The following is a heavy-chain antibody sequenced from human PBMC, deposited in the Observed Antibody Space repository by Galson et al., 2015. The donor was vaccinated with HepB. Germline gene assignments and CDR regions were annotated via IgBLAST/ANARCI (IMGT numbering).Heavy chain of an antibody. J-gene: IGHJ4*02. CDR2: IWYDGSNK. D-gene: IGHD6-19*01. CDR3: AREAHVYSSGWYGY. CDR1: GFTFSSYG. Sequence: SPRHSCAASGFTFSSYGMHWVRPAPGQGLEWVAVIWYDGSNKCYADSVKGRFTISRDNSKNTPYLQMNSLRAEDTAVYYCAREAHVYSSGWYGYWGQGTLVTVSS. V-gene: IGHV3-33*08.